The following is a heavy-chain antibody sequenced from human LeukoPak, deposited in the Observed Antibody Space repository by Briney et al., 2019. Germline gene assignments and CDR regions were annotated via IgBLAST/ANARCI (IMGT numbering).Heavy chain of an antibody. CDR2: ISGGSSGST. D-gene: IGHD6-19*01. Sequence: GGSLRLSCAASGFTFSDYAMSWVRQAPGKGLEWLSVISGGSSGSTYYADSVTGRFTISRDNSKNTLYLQMKGLRAEDTAVYYCVKDSVVVAGLVNYFDYWGQGTLVTVSS. CDR1: GFTFSDYA. J-gene: IGHJ4*02. V-gene: IGHV3-23*01. CDR3: VKDSVVVAGLVNYFDY.